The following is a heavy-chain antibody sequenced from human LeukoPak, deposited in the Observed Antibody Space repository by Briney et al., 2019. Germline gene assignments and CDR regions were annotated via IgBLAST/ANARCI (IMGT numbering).Heavy chain of an antibody. CDR1: GGSISSYY. CDR2: IYYSGST. J-gene: IGHJ3*02. CDR3: ARDRSPYTVPDGAFDI. Sequence: PSETLSLTCTVSGGSISSYYWSWIRQPPGKGLEWIGYIYYSGSTNYNPSLKSRVTISVDTSKNQFSLKLSSVTAADTAVYYCARDRSPYTVPDGAFDIWGQGTMVTVSS. V-gene: IGHV4-59*01. D-gene: IGHD3-16*01.